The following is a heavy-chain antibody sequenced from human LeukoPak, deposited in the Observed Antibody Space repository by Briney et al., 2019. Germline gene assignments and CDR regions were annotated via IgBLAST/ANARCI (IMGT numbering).Heavy chain of an antibody. CDR3: AKDTPMPGTSRKFDY. V-gene: IGHV3-23*01. CDR2: ISGSGGST. D-gene: IGHD2-2*01. J-gene: IGHJ4*02. Sequence: PGGSLRLSCAASGFTFSSHAMSWVRQAPGKGLEWVSAISGSGGSTYYAESVKGRFTISRDNSKNTLSLQMNSLRAEDTAVYYCAKDTPMPGTSRKFDYWGQGTLVTVSS. CDR1: GFTFSSHA.